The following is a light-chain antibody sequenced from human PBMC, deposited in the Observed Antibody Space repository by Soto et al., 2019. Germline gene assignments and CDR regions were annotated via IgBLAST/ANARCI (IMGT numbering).Light chain of an antibody. Sequence: EIVLTQFPGAVSFSPVERSTLSCRASQSVGSNYLAWYQQRPGQPPNLLIFGASHRAPDIPDRFSGSGSGTDFTLTISRLEPEDFAVYYCQQYGGSVQTFGQGTKVDIK. CDR3: QQYGGSVQT. CDR2: GAS. J-gene: IGKJ1*01. CDR1: QSVGSNY. V-gene: IGKV3-20*01.